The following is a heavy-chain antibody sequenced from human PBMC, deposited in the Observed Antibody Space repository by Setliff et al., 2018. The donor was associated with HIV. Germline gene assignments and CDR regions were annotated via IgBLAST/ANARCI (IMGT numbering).Heavy chain of an antibody. CDR3: ARDQADITFFDY. CDR1: GFTFSTYT. Sequence: GESLKISCAASGFTFSTYTMNWVRQAPGKGLEWVSYISNTGSAIHYADSVKGRFTISRDNARNSLYLQMNSLTAEDTAVYYCARDQADITFFDYWGQGTLVTVSS. V-gene: IGHV3-48*04. D-gene: IGHD3-16*01. J-gene: IGHJ4*02. CDR2: ISNTGSAI.